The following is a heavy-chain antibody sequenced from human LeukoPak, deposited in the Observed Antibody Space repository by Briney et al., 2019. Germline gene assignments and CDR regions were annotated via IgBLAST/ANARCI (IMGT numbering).Heavy chain of an antibody. J-gene: IGHJ6*03. Sequence: GGSLRHSRAASRFTLSSYSMNWVRQAPGRGVEWVSYISTTGSSIYYAGSLKGRFTISRDNVKNYLYLQMNSLRAEDTAVYYSARFQRGIAVGLDYWGWGTGTTVTAAS. CDR2: ISTTGSSI. CDR1: RFTLSSYS. V-gene: IGHV3-48*04. CDR3: ARFQRGIAVGLDYWG. D-gene: IGHD6-19*01.